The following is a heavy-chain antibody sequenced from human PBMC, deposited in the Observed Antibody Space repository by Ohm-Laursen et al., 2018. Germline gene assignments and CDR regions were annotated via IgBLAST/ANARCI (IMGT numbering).Heavy chain of an antibody. CDR2: ISGSLGIT. J-gene: IGHJ6*02. V-gene: IGHV3-23*01. D-gene: IGHD3-10*01. Sequence: SLRLSCAASGLTFSSYAMSWVRQAPGKGLEWVSAISGSLGITNYADSVKGRFTISRDNAKNSLYLQMNSLRAEDTAVYYCARTFRDYYYYGMDVWGQGTTVTVSS. CDR3: ARTFRDYYYYGMDV. CDR1: GLTFSSYA.